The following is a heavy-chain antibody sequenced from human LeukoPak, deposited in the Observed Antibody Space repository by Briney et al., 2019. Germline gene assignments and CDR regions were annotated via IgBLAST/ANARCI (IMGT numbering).Heavy chain of an antibody. V-gene: IGHV3-30*18. J-gene: IGHJ6*03. D-gene: IGHD3-3*01. CDR2: TSYEGNGT. CDR1: GFSVSKSV. Sequence: PGTSLRLSCAASGFSVSKSVMYWLRQAPGMGLEWVAATSYEGNGTFYAGSVKGRFIISRDNSKNMVFLQMDSLRGEDTALYYCAKVGVELHYYYYMDVWGRGTTVTVSS. CDR3: AKVGVELHYYYYMDV.